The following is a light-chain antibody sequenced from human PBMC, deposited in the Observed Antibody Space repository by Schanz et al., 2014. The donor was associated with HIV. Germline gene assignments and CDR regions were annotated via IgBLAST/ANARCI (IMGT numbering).Light chain of an antibody. Sequence: QSALTQPASVSGSPGQSITISCTGTSSDVGSYNLVSWYQQHPGKAPKLMIYEVSKRPSGVSNRFSGSKSGNTASLTISGLQAEDEADYYCCSYAGSSTPVFGGGTKLTV. CDR2: EVS. CDR1: SSDVGSYNL. V-gene: IGLV2-23*02. J-gene: IGLJ2*01. CDR3: CSYAGSSTPV.